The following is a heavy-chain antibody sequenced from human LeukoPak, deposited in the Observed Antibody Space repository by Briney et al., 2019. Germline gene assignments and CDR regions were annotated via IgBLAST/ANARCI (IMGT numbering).Heavy chain of an antibody. J-gene: IGHJ4*02. V-gene: IGHV4-34*01. CDR2: INHSGST. D-gene: IGHD6-13*01. CDR3: ARGNSSWPFDY. Sequence: SETLSLTCAVYGGSFSGYYWGWIRQPPGKGLEWIGEINHSGSTNYNPSLKSRVTISVDTSKNQFSLKLSSVTAADTAVYYCARGNSSWPFDYWGQGTLVTVSS. CDR1: GGSFSGYY.